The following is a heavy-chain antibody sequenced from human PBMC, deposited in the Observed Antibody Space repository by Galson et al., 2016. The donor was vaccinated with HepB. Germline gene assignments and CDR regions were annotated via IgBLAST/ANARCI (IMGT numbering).Heavy chain of an antibody. D-gene: IGHD4-17*01. CDR3: GRDYPTMTDRYPYHVDV. V-gene: IGHV3-23*01. Sequence: SLRLSCAASGFTLSSSAMTWVRQAPGRGLGWVSAITETGSFAYYADSVRGRCTLSRDTSKNTVYLQMNYLRADDTALYYCGRDYPTMTDRYPYHVDVWGKGTAVTVSS. CDR1: GFTLSSSA. J-gene: IGHJ6*04. CDR2: ITETGSFA.